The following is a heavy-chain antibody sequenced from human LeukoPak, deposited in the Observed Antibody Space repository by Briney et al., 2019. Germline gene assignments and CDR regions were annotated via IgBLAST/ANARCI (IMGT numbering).Heavy chain of an antibody. V-gene: IGHV3-21*04. CDR2: ISSSSSYI. Sequence: GGSLRLSCAASGFTFSSYSMNWVRQAPGKGLGWVSSISSSSSYIYYADSVKGRFTISRDNAKNSLYLQMNSLRSEDTAVYYCATEIYCSGDCYPNDAFNIWGQGTMVAVSS. CDR3: ATEIYCSGDCYPNDAFNI. CDR1: GFTFSSYS. D-gene: IGHD2-21*02. J-gene: IGHJ3*02.